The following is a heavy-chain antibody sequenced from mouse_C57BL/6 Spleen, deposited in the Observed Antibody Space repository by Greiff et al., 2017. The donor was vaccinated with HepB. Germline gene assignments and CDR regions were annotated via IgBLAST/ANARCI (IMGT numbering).Heavy chain of an antibody. J-gene: IGHJ3*01. D-gene: IGHD2-1*01. CDR3: AYGNRFAY. CDR1: GYTFTSYW. Sequence: QQSCKASGYTFTSYWMHWVKQRPGRGLEWIGRIDPNSGGTKYNEKFKSKATLTVDKPSSTAYMQLSSLTSEDSAVYYCAYGNRFAYWGQGTLVTVSA. CDR2: IDPNSGGT. V-gene: IGHV1-72*01.